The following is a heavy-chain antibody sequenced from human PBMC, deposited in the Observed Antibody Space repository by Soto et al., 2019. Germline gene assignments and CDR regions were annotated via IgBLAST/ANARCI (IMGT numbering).Heavy chain of an antibody. CDR1: GFTFSSYS. J-gene: IGHJ4*02. CDR3: ARDRPRGHMTTVTTADY. D-gene: IGHD4-17*01. CDR2: ISSSSSTI. V-gene: IGHV3-48*01. Sequence: EVQLVESGGGLVQPGGSLRLSCAASGFTFSSYSMNWVRQAPGKGLEWVSYISSSSSTIYYAESVKGRFTISRDNAKNSLYLQMNSLRAEDTAVYYCARDRPRGHMTTVTTADYWGQGTLVTVSS.